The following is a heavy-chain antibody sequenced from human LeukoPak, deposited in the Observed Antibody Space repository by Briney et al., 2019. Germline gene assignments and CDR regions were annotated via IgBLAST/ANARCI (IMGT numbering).Heavy chain of an antibody. CDR1: GFTFSSYA. J-gene: IGHJ4*02. D-gene: IGHD2-15*01. CDR2: ISSSSSYI. CDR3: ARAERCSGGSCYPFDY. Sequence: GGSLRLSCAASGFTFSSYARSWVRQAPGKGLEWVSSISSSSSYIYYADSVKGRFTISRDNAKNSLYLQMNSLRAEDTAVYYCARAERCSGGSCYPFDYWGQGTLVTVSS. V-gene: IGHV3-21*01.